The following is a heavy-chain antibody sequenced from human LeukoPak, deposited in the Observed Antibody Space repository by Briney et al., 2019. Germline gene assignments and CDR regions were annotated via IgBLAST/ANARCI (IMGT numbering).Heavy chain of an antibody. CDR3: ARESITFGGARPYYYMDV. CDR2: ISSSSSYI. V-gene: IGHV3-21*01. D-gene: IGHD3-16*01. J-gene: IGHJ6*03. Sequence: GGSLRLSCAASGFTFSSYSMNWVRQAPGKGLEWVSSISSSSSYIYYADSVKGRFTISRDNAKNSLYPQMNSLRAEDTAVYYCARESITFGGARPYYYMDVWGKGTTVTVSS. CDR1: GFTFSSYS.